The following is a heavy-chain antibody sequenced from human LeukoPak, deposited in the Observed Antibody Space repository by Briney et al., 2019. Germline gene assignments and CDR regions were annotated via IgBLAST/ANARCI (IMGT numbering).Heavy chain of an antibody. CDR2: VYYSGST. CDR3: ARGRVGGNH. D-gene: IGHD1-26*01. J-gene: IGHJ4*02. Sequence: SETLSLTCTVSGGSISSYYWSWIRQPPGKGLEWIGCVYYSGSTNYNPSLKSRVTISVDTSKNQFSLKLSSVTAAVTAVYYCARGRVGGNHWGQGTLVTVSS. CDR1: GGSISSYY. V-gene: IGHV4-59*01.